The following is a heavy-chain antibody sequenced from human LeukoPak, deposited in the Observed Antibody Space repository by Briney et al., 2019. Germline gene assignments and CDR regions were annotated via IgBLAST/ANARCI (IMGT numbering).Heavy chain of an antibody. D-gene: IGHD1-1*01. J-gene: IGHJ6*03. Sequence: PGGSLRLSCTASGFTFNTYSMNWVRQAPGRGLEWVSFITGDSSEIYYADSLKGRFTISRDNARNSLFLQVNSLRAEDTAVYYCARVSTGPFYFYNYMDVWGKGTTVTVSS. CDR2: ITGDSSEI. CDR3: ARVSTGPFYFYNYMDV. CDR1: GFTFNTYS. V-gene: IGHV3-21*01.